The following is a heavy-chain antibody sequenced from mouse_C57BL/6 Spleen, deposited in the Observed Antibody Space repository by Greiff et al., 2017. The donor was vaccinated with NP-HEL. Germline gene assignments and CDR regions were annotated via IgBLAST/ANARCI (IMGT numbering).Heavy chain of an antibody. D-gene: IGHD1-1*01. Sequence: QVQLQQPGAELVKPGASVKLSCKASGYTFTSYWMHWVKQRPGQGLEWIGMIHPNSGSTNYNEKFKSKATLTVDKSSSTAYMQLSSLTSEDSAVYYCAREGTTDYFDYWGHGTTLTVSS. V-gene: IGHV1-64*01. CDR1: GYTFTSYW. CDR3: AREGTTDYFDY. CDR2: IHPNSGST. J-gene: IGHJ2*01.